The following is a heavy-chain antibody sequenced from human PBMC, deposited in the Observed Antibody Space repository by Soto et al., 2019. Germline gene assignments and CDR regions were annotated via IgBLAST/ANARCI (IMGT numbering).Heavy chain of an antibody. CDR3: ARAFPVMGLFDY. V-gene: IGHV4-30-2*01. CDR2: ISHTGST. D-gene: IGHD3-16*01. CDR1: GGSITSGNSYS. J-gene: IGHJ4*02. Sequence: SETLSLTCAVSGGSITSGNSYSWSWIRQPPGKGLEWIGSISHTGSTSYNPSIKSRLTMSVDKSKNQFSLRLSSVTAADTAVYYCARAFPVMGLFDYWGPGILVTVSS.